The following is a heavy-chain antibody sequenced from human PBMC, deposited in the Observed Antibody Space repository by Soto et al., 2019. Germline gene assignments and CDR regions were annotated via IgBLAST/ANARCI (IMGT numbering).Heavy chain of an antibody. J-gene: IGHJ4*02. CDR2: VYYRGRS. Sequence: NLSLTCTVSGVSVTNSSYYWGWIRQSPGKGLEWIGSVYYRGRSYSKSSVKSRVTISVDTSKNRFSLSLNSVTASDTAVYFCVSQRTTVPTQAYFDYWGPGALVTVSS. CDR3: VSQRTTVPTQAYFDY. CDR1: GVSVTNSSYY. V-gene: IGHV4-39*01. D-gene: IGHD4-17*01.